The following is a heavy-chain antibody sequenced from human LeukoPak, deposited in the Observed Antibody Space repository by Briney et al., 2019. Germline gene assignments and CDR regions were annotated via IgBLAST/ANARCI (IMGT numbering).Heavy chain of an antibody. CDR1: GISLSNYA. Sequence: PGGSLRLSCVVSGISLSNYAMSSVRQAPGKGLEWVSYIPERGGSTKYTDSVKGRFTISRDNSLNTVYLQMNNLRAEDTAVYFCAKRGVVIRGILVIGYHKEAYHYDFWGQGILVTVSS. D-gene: IGHD3-10*01. V-gene: IGHV3-23*01. CDR3: AKRGVVIRGILVIGYHKEAYHYDF. J-gene: IGHJ4*02. CDR2: IPERGGST.